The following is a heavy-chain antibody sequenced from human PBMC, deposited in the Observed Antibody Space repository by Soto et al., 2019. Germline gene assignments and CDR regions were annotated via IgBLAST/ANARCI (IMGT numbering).Heavy chain of an antibody. V-gene: IGHV1-69*01. J-gene: IGHJ4*02. CDR1: GGTFSTFT. CDR2: ITPIFTTT. Sequence: QEQLVQSGAEVKKPGSSVKVSCTASGGTFSTFTICWVRQAPGQGPEWIGGITPIFTTTKYAHKFRGRVTTKADESTNTVYMELNRPRSEDTTVYFCARWRSAVTTPGFMGPLHYWGQGTPVTVSS. CDR3: ARWRSAVTTPGFMGPLHY. D-gene: IGHD3-16*01.